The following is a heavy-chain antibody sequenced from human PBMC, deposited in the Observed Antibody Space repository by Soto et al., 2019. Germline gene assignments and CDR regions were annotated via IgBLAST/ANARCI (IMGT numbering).Heavy chain of an antibody. Sequence: SETLSLTCTVSGDSTSMSSYYWGWIRQPPGKGLEWIGNIYYTGATYYNPSLQSRVTMSVDTSKDQSSLRLSSVTAADTAVYYCARGWEWFSFDPWGQGTLVTVSS. J-gene: IGHJ5*02. CDR2: IYYTGAT. CDR3: ARGWEWFSFDP. D-gene: IGHD3-3*01. V-gene: IGHV4-39*01. CDR1: GDSTSMSSYY.